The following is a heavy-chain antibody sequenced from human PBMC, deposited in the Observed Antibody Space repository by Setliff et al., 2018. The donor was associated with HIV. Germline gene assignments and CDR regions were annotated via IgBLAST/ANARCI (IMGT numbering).Heavy chain of an antibody. CDR1: GGSISSSSHY. CDR3: ARVRDYGGNFFDY. V-gene: IGHV4-39*07. CDR2: IYYSGST. J-gene: IGHJ4*02. D-gene: IGHD4-17*01. Sequence: PSETLSLTCTVSGGSISSSSHYWGWIRQPPGKGLEWIGSIYYSGSTYYNSSLKSRVTISVDTSKNQFSLKLSSVTAADTAVYYCARVRDYGGNFFDYWGQGTLVTV.